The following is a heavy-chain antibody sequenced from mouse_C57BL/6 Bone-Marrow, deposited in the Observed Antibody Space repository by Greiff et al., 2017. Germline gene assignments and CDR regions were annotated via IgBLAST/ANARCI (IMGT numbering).Heavy chain of an antibody. CDR3: ARERGLTTLDYYAMDY. J-gene: IGHJ4*01. CDR1: GFTFSSSA. CDR2: VRDGGSYA. Sequence: EVQLVESGGGLLQPGGSLKLSCASSGFTFSSSAMSWVRLTPESRMGWVSTVRDGGSYAYYPDHVMGRLTISRDNAKNNLYLQMSHLKSEDTAMYYGARERGLTTLDYYAMDYWGQGTSVTVSA. V-gene: IGHV5-4*01. D-gene: IGHD2-1*01.